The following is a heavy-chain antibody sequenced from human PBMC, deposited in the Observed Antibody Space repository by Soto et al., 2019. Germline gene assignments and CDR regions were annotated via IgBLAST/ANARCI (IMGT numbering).Heavy chain of an antibody. CDR2: MNPNSGNT. CDR3: ARGVAAAASARYYGMDV. V-gene: IGHV1-8*01. CDR1: GYTFTSYD. J-gene: IGHJ6*02. Sequence: ASVKVSCKASGYTFTSYDINWVRQATGQGLGWMGWMNPNSGNTGYAQKFQGRVTMTRNTSISTAYMELSSLRSEDTAVYYCARGVAAAASARYYGMDVWGQGTTVTVSS. D-gene: IGHD6-13*01.